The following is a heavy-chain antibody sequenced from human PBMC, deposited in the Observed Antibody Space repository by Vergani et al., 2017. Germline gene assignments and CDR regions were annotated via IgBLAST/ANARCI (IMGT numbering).Heavy chain of an antibody. Sequence: QVQLVQSGAEVKKPGASVKVSCKASGYTFTGYYMHWVRQAPGQGLEWMGWINPNSGGTNYEQKFQGRVTMTRDTSISTAYMELSRLRSDDTAVYYCARVQGETTPLDYWGQGTLVTVSS. J-gene: IGHJ4*02. D-gene: IGHD3-10*01. CDR2: INPNSGGT. V-gene: IGHV1-2*02. CDR3: ARVQGETTPLDY. CDR1: GYTFTGYY.